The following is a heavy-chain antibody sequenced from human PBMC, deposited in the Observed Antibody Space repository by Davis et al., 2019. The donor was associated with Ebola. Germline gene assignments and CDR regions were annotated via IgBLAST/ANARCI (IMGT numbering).Heavy chain of an antibody. CDR2: ISYDGSNK. CDR3: AREAYDYIWGSYRYQIDY. Sequence: GESLKISCAASGFTFSSYAMHWVRQAPGKGLEWVAVISYDGSNKYYADSVKGRFTISRDNSKNTLYLQMNSLRDEDTAVYYCAREAYDYIWGSYRYQIDYWGQGTLVTVSS. J-gene: IGHJ4*02. V-gene: IGHV3-30-3*01. CDR1: GFTFSSYA. D-gene: IGHD3-16*02.